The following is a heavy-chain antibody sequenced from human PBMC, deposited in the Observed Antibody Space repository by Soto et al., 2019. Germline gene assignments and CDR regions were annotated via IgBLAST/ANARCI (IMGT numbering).Heavy chain of an antibody. D-gene: IGHD5-18*01. Sequence: HVELVQSGADVKKPGASVTISCKASGYTFTDYALHWVRQAPGQRLEWMGWMNAGVGNTLYSQKFQGRITITRDTSASIAYMELNSLKSEDTAIYYCVRDTGYTFGSLNYWGPGTLVTVSS. CDR1: GYTFTDYA. V-gene: IGHV1-3*01. J-gene: IGHJ4*02. CDR2: MNAGVGNT. CDR3: VRDTGYTFGSLNY.